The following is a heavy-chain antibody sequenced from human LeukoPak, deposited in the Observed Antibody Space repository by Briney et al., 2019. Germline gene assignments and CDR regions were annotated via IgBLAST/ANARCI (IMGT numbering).Heavy chain of an antibody. V-gene: IGHV3-21*01. CDR1: GFTFSYYT. J-gene: IGHJ5*02. CDR3: ARDDVAWNDVHWFDP. CDR2: ISSTTTYI. Sequence: PGGSLRLSCAASGFTFSYYTMNWVRQAPGKGLEWVSSISSTTTYIYYADSVKGRFTISRDNAKNSLYLQMGSLRAEDTAVYYCARDDVAWNDVHWFDPWGQGTLVTVSS. D-gene: IGHD1-1*01.